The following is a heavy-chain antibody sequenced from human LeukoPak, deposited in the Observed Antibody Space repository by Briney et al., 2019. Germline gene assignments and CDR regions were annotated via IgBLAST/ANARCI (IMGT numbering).Heavy chain of an antibody. Sequence: SETLSLTCTVSGGSISSYYWSWIRQPAGKGLEWIGRIYTSGSTNYNPSLKSRVTMSVDTSKNQFSLKLSSVTAADTAVYYCARSNRYQLLSPLDFWGLGTLVTVSS. CDR1: GGSISSYY. V-gene: IGHV4-4*07. J-gene: IGHJ4*02. CDR2: IYTSGST. D-gene: IGHD2-2*01. CDR3: ARSNRYQLLSPLDF.